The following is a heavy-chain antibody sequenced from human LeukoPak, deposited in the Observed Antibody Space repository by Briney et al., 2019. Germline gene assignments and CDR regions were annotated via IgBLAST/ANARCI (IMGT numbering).Heavy chain of an antibody. CDR3: GRVEGISLPDV. J-gene: IGHJ6*02. Sequence: SETLSLTCAVSGGSISSGGYSWSWIRQPPGKGLEWIGYIYHSGSTYYNPSLKSRVTISVDRSKNQISLKLTSLTAADTAVYYCGRVEGISLPDVWGQGTTVTVSS. CDR2: IYHSGST. D-gene: IGHD6-13*01. CDR1: GGSISSGGYS. V-gene: IGHV4-30-2*01.